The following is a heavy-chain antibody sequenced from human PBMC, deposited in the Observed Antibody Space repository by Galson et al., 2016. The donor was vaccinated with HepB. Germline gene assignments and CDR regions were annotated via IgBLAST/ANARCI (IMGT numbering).Heavy chain of an antibody. CDR3: AKRGHSGYDSGGFDP. CDR1: GFTFSSYA. J-gene: IGHJ5*02. Sequence: SLRLSCAASGFTFSSYAMSWVRQAPGKGLEWVSSIRGTTGDTYYADSVKGRFTISRDNSGNTLYLIMNSLRAEDTAIYYCAKRGHSGYDSGGFDPWGQGTLVTVSS. V-gene: IGHV3-23*01. D-gene: IGHD5-12*01. CDR2: IRGTTGDT.